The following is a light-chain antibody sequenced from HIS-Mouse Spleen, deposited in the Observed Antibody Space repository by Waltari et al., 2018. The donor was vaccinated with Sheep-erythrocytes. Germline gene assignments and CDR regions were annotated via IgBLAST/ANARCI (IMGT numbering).Light chain of an antibody. CDR1: QSVSSY. CDR2: DAS. Sequence: EIVLTQSPATLSLSPGGRATLSCRASQSVSSYVAWYQQKPGQAPRLLIYDASNRATGIPARFSGSGSGTDFTLTISSLEPEDFAVYYCQQRSNWYTFGQGTKLEIK. J-gene: IGKJ2*01. V-gene: IGKV3-11*01. CDR3: QQRSNWYT.